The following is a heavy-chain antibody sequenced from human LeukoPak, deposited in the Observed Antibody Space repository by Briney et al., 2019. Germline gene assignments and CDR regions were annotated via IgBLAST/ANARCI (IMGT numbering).Heavy chain of an antibody. V-gene: IGHV1-8*01. J-gene: IGHJ4*02. CDR1: GYTFTSYD. CDR2: MNPNSGNS. D-gene: IGHD3-10*01. CDR3: ARERITMLGGLTFPLFDY. Sequence: GASVKVSCKASGYTFTSYDINWVRQATGQGLEWMGWMNPNSGNSGYAQKFQGRVTMARDTSISTAYMDLGRLRSDDTAVYYCARERITMLGGLTFPLFDYWGQGTLVTVSS.